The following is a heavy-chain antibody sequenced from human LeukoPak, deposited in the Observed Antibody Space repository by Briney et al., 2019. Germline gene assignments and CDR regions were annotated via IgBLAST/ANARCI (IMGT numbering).Heavy chain of an antibody. D-gene: IGHD6-13*01. Sequence: ASVKVSCKPPGYTFTGYYMHWVRQAPGQGVEWMGWINPNSGGTNYAQKFQGRGTMTRDTSISTAYMELSRLRSDDTAVYYCARGDSSSWYYFDCWGQGTLVTVSS. CDR2: INPNSGGT. CDR1: GYTFTGYY. CDR3: ARGDSSSWYYFDC. J-gene: IGHJ4*02. V-gene: IGHV1-2*02.